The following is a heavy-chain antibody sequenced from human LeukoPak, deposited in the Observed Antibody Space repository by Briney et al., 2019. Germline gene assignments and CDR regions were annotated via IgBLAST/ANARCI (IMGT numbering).Heavy chain of an antibody. V-gene: IGHV1-46*01. CDR2: INPSGGST. J-gene: IGHJ4*02. CDR3: ARGPTNGQAFDY. CDR1: GYTFTSYC. D-gene: IGHD2-8*01. Sequence: ASVKVSCKASGYTFTSYCMHWVRQAPGQGLEWMGIINPSGGSTSYAQKFQGRVTMTRDMSTSTVYMELSSLGSEDTAVYYCARGPTNGQAFDYWGQGTLVSVSS.